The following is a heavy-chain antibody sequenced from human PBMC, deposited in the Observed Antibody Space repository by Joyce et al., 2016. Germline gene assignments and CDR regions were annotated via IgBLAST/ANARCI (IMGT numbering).Heavy chain of an antibody. CDR2: VYYGGNT. CDR1: GGSISSVH. J-gene: IGHJ6*02. V-gene: IGHV4-59*01. CDR3: ARRTTNYYYGLDV. Sequence: QVQLQESGPGLVQPSETLSLPCSLSGGSISSVHRNWMRQSSGMGLEGIGNVYYGGNTNYNPSLKTRVAISVDPSKNQFYLRLTSVTAADTAVYYCARRTTNYYYGLDVWGQGTTGTVSS. D-gene: IGHD1-1*01.